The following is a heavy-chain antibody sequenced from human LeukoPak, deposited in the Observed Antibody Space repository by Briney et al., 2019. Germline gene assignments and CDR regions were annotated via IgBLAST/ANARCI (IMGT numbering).Heavy chain of an antibody. Sequence: GASVKVSCKASGYTFIGYYIHWVRQAPGQGLEWMGRIDPKSGDTNYAQRFQGRVTMARDTSITTAYMELHRLTSDDTAVYYCAKDLTAPNRQWELFDWFDPGGQGTLVTVSS. CDR1: GYTFIGYY. CDR3: AKDLTAPNRQWELFDWFDP. D-gene: IGHD1-26*01. CDR2: IDPKSGDT. J-gene: IGHJ5*02. V-gene: IGHV1-2*06.